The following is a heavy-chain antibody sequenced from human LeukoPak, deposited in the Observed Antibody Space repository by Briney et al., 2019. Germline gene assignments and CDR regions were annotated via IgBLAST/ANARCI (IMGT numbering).Heavy chain of an antibody. CDR3: ATGPLGYFDY. CDR1: GYTFTSYG. D-gene: IGHD3-16*01. CDR2: ISAYNGNT. Sequence: ASVKVSCKASGYTFTSYGISWVRQAPGQGLEWMGWISAYNGNTNYAQKFQGRVTMTEDTSTDTAYMELSSLRSEDTAVYYCATGPLGYFDYWGQGTLVTVSS. V-gene: IGHV1-18*01. J-gene: IGHJ4*02.